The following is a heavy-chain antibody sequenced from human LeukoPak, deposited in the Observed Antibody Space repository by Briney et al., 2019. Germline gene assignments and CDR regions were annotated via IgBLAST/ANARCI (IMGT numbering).Heavy chain of an antibody. CDR2: ISGSGGST. Sequence: GGSLRLSCAASGFTFSSYAMSWVRQAPGKGLEWVSAISGSGGSTYYADSVKGRFTISRDNSKNTLYLQMNSLRAEDTAVYYCAKRTLYSSGWYGFDYWGQGTLVTVSS. D-gene: IGHD6-19*01. V-gene: IGHV3-23*01. CDR1: GFTFSSYA. J-gene: IGHJ4*02. CDR3: AKRTLYSSGWYGFDY.